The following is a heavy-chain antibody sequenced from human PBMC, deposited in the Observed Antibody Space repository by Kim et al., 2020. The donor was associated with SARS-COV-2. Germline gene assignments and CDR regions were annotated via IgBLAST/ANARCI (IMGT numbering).Heavy chain of an antibody. D-gene: IGHD2-2*01. CDR3: ARGGRIVVVPAARY. J-gene: IGHJ4*02. Sequence: AQKLQGRVTMTRDTSISTAYMELSRLRSDDTAVYYCARGGRIVVVPAARYWGQGTLVTVSS. V-gene: IGHV1-2*02.